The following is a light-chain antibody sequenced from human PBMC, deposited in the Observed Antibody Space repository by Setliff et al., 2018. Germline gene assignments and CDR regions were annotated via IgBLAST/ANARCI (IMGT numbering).Light chain of an antibody. V-gene: IGLV2-14*01. CDR1: SSDVGGYNY. CDR2: DVS. Sequence: QSALTQPASVSGSPGQSITISCTGTSSDVGGYNYVSWYQQHPGKAPKLMIYDVSKRPSGVSNRFSGSKSGNTASLTISGLQAKDETDYYCSSYTSSSASYVFGTGTKVTVL. J-gene: IGLJ1*01. CDR3: SSYTSSSASYV.